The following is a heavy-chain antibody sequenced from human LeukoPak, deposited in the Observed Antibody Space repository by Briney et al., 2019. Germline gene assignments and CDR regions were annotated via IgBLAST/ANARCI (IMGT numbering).Heavy chain of an antibody. CDR1: GFTFSSYG. V-gene: IGHV3-33*01. J-gene: IGHJ4*02. CDR3: ARDSASGWYHAY. Sequence: PGGSLRLSCAASGFTFSSYGMHWVRQAPGKGLEWVAVIWSDGSKEYYADSVKGRFTISRDNSKNTLYLQMNSLRAEDTAVYYCARDSASGWYHAYWGQGTLVTVSS. CDR2: IWSDGSKE. D-gene: IGHD6-19*01.